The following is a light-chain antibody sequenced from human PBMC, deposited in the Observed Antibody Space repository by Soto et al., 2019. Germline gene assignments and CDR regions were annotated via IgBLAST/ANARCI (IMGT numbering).Light chain of an antibody. CDR1: QGIRND. V-gene: IGKV1-17*01. J-gene: IGKJ1*01. Sequence: DIQMTQSPSSLSASVGDRVTITCRASQGIRNDLRWYQQKPGKAPKCLIYGASNLQSRVPSRFSGSGSGTEFTLTISSLQSEDFAVYYCQQYNNWPWTFGQGTKVDIK. CDR2: GAS. CDR3: QQYNNWPWT.